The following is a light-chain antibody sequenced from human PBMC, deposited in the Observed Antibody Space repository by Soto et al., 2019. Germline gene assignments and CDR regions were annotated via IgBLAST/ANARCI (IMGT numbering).Light chain of an antibody. Sequence: EIVMTQSPATLSVSPGERATLSCRASQSVSSNLAWYQQKPGQAPRLLIYGASTRATGIPARFSGSGSGTEFTLTVSSLQYEDIAVYYCQRYNNWAPYSCGQGIKLE. CDR3: QRYNNWAPYS. CDR2: GAS. V-gene: IGKV3-15*01. J-gene: IGKJ2*01. CDR1: QSVSSN.